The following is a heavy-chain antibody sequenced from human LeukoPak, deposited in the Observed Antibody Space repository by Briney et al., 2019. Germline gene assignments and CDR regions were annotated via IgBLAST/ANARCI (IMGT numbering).Heavy chain of an antibody. J-gene: IGHJ4*02. Sequence: SETLSLTCTVSGGSISSYYWSWIRQPPGKGLEWIGSVYHTGSTYYNPSLRSRVTISVDTSKNPFSLKLSSLTAADTAVYYCASEEGAYWGQGTLVTVSS. CDR3: ASEEGAY. D-gene: IGHD1-26*01. CDR2: VYHTGST. V-gene: IGHV4-59*08. CDR1: GGSISSYY.